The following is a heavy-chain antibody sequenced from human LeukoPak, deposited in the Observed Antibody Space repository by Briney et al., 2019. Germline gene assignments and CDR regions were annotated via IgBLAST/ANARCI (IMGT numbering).Heavy chain of an antibody. CDR3: ARGQDYFDSSGYFPVVRH. Sequence: ASVKVSCKASGYTFTNYGLNWVRQAPGQGLEWMGWINTNTGNPTYAQDFTGRFVFSLDTSVSTAYLQINTLKTEDTAVYYCARGQDYFDSSGYFPVVRHWGQGTLVTVSS. D-gene: IGHD3-22*01. J-gene: IGHJ4*02. CDR2: INTNTGNP. CDR1: GYTFTNYG. V-gene: IGHV7-4-1*02.